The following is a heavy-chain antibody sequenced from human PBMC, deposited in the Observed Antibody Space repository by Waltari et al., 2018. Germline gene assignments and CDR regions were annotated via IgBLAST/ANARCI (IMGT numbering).Heavy chain of an antibody. J-gene: IGHJ4*02. CDR2: IYNNGNT. V-gene: IGHV4-61*02. CDR1: GGSISSGDPS. Sequence: QVQLQESGPGLVKPSQTLSLTCTVSGGSISSGDPSWNGIRQPAGKGLEWIGRIYNNGNTNYNPSLKSRVTISVDRSKNQFSLNLSSVTAADTAVYFCARGPYNILTAFDFWAQGTLVTVSS. CDR3: ARGPYNILTAFDF. D-gene: IGHD3-9*01.